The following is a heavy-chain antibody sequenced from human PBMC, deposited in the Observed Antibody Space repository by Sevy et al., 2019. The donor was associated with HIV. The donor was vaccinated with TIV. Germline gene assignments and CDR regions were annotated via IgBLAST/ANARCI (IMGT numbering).Heavy chain of an antibody. CDR2: ISYDGSNK. CDR3: AKDFFWSGYYYFDY. J-gene: IGHJ4*02. V-gene: IGHV3-30*18. Sequence: GGSLRLSCAASGFTFSSYGMHWVRQAPGKGLEWVAVISYDGSNKYYADSVKGQFTISRDNSKNTLYLQMNSLRAEDTAGYYCAKDFFWSGYYYFDYWGQGTLVTVSS. CDR1: GFTFSSYG. D-gene: IGHD3-3*01.